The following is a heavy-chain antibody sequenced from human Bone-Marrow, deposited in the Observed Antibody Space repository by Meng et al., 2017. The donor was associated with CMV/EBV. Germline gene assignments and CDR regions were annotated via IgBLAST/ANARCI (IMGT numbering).Heavy chain of an antibody. CDR1: GFTFSSYS. V-gene: IGHV3-21*01. J-gene: IGHJ6*02. D-gene: IGHD3-3*01. CDR3: ARAPEYYDFWSGYYPGRVLYYYYGMDV. Sequence: GESLKISCAASGFTFSSYSMNWVRQAPGKGLEWVSSISSSSSYIYYADPVKGRFTISRDNAKNSLYLQMNSLRAEDTAVYYCARAPEYYDFWSGYYPGRVLYYYYGMDVWGQGTTVTVSS. CDR2: ISSSSSYI.